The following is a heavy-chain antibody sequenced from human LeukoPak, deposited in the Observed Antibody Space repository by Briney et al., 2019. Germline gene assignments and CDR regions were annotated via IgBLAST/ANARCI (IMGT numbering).Heavy chain of an antibody. D-gene: IGHD2-2*01. Sequence: SDTLSLTCTVSGGSTSSGGYYWSWIRQHPGKGLEWIGYIYYSGSTYYNPSLKSRVTISVDTSKNQFSLKLSSVTAADTAVYYCARVFGVVPAAIDYWGQGTLVTVSS. CDR2: IYYSGST. CDR3: ARVFGVVPAAIDY. V-gene: IGHV4-31*03. CDR1: GGSTSSGGYY. J-gene: IGHJ4*02.